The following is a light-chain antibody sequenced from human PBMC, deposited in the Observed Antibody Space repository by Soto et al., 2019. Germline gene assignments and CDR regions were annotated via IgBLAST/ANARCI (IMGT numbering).Light chain of an antibody. Sequence: SYELTQPPSVSVAPGKTARITCGGNNIGSKSVHWYQQKPGQAPVLVINYDSDRPSGIPERFSGSNSGNTATLTISRVEAGDEADYYGQVWDSVADHPMILGGGTKLTVL. CDR1: NIGSKS. CDR3: QVWDSVADHPMI. V-gene: IGLV3-21*04. CDR2: YDS. J-gene: IGLJ2*01.